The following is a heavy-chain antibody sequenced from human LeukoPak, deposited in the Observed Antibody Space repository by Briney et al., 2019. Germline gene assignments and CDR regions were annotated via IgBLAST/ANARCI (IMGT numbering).Heavy chain of an antibody. J-gene: IGHJ4*02. Sequence: SETLSLTCTISGGSVSDYYWSWIRQSPGKGLEWIGYIYYTGSTTYNPSLKSRVTMSADTSKNQFSLKLSSVTAADTAVYYCARDGYSGSDALWGQGILVTVSS. V-gene: IGHV4-59*02. D-gene: IGHD5-12*01. CDR3: ARDGYSGSDAL. CDR1: GGSVSDYY. CDR2: IYYTGST.